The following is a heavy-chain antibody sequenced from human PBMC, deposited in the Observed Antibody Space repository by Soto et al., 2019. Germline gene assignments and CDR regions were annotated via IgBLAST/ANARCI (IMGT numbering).Heavy chain of an antibody. CDR1: GFTFSSYA. V-gene: IGHV3-23*01. CDR2: ISGSGGST. Sequence: GGSLRLSCAASGFTFSSYAMSWVRQAPGKGREWVSAISGSGGSTYYADSVKGRFTISRDNSKNTLYLQMNSLRAEDTAVYYCAKDWSHYGSGSYYVDVGGQGTTVTVSS. J-gene: IGHJ6*02. D-gene: IGHD3-10*01. CDR3: AKDWSHYGSGSYYVDV.